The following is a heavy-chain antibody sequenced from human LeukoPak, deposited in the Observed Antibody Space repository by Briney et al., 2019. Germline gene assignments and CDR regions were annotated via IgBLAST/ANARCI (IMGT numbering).Heavy chain of an antibody. J-gene: IGHJ6*03. Sequence: GGSLRLSCAASGFTFSTYSMNWVRQAPGKGLEWVSYITISTSNIYYADSVKGRFTSSRDNAKNSLYLQMNSLRAEDTGVYYCARVRGSYYMDVWGKGTTVTVSS. CDR2: ITISTSNI. V-gene: IGHV3-48*01. CDR3: ARVRGSYYMDV. CDR1: GFTFSTYS.